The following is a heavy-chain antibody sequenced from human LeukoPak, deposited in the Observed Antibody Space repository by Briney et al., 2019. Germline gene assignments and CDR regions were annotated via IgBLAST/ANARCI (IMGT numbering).Heavy chain of an antibody. V-gene: IGHV4-59*01. CDR1: GGSISSYY. Sequence: SETLSLTCTVSGGSISSYYWSWIRQPPGKGLEWIGYIYYSGSTNYNPSLKSRVTISVDTSRNQFSLKLSSVTAADRAVYYCARVKGSGWGHAFAIWGQGTMVTVSS. CDR2: IYYSGST. J-gene: IGHJ3*02. CDR3: ARVKGSGWGHAFAI. D-gene: IGHD6-19*01.